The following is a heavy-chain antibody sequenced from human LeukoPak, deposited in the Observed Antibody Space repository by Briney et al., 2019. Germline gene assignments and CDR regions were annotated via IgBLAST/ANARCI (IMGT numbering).Heavy chain of an antibody. CDR3: TTLASAAADPFDI. D-gene: IGHD3-3*02. Sequence: GGSLRLSCAASGFTFSNAWMSWVRQAPGKGLEWVGRIKSKTDGGTTDYAAPVKGRFTISRDDSKNTLYLQMNSLKTEDTAVYYCTTLASAAADPFDIWGQGTMATVSS. V-gene: IGHV3-15*01. CDR2: IKSKTDGGTT. CDR1: GFTFSNAW. J-gene: IGHJ3*02.